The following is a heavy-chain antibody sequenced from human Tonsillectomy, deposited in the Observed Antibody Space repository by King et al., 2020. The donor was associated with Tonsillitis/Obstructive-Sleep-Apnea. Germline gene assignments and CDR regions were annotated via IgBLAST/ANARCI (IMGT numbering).Heavy chain of an antibody. CDR1: GGSISSYY. D-gene: IGHD1-26*01. V-gene: IGHV4-59*08. J-gene: IGHJ4*02. Sequence: VQLQESGPGLVKPSATLSLTCTVSGGSISSYYWSWIRQPPGKGLEWIGYIYYSGSTNYNPSLKSRVTISVDTSKNQFSLKLSSVTAADTAVYYCARSAIVGATLYYFDYWGQGTLVTVSS. CDR2: IYYSGST. CDR3: ARSAIVGATLYYFDY.